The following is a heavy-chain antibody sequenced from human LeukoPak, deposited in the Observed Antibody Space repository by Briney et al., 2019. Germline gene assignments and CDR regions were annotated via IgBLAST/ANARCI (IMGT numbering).Heavy chain of an antibody. CDR2: IYYSGST. D-gene: IGHD2-2*01. J-gene: IGHJ6*03. CDR1: GVSISRVGYC. V-gene: IGHV4-61*08. CDR3: ASVPMALFTMDV. Sequence: SQTLSLTCAVSGVSISRVGYCWSWIGQPPGEGLEWDGYIYYSGSTNYHPSLESRVTISVDTSKNQFSLKLSSVTAAATAVYYCASVPMALFTMDVWGKGTPVTVSS.